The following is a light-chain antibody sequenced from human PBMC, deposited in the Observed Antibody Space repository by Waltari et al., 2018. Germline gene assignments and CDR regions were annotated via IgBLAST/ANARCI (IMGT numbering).Light chain of an antibody. V-gene: IGKV3-20*01. CDR3: QQYGSSPWT. Sequence: EIVLTQSPGTLSLSPGERATLSCRASQSVSSSYLAWYQQKPGQAPRVLIHGASNRATGLPDRFSGSGSGTDFTLTISRLEPEEFAVYYCQQYGSSPWTFGQGTKVEIK. CDR1: QSVSSSY. J-gene: IGKJ1*01. CDR2: GAS.